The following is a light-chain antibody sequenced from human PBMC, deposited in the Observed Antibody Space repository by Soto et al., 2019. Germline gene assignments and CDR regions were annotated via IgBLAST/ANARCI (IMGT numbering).Light chain of an antibody. CDR1: QSLVYSDGNTY. J-gene: IGKJ2*01. CDR3: PEGARWPYA. V-gene: IGKV2-30*01. CDR2: KVS. Sequence: DVVMTQSPLSLPVTLGQPASISCRSSQSLVYSDGNTYLNWLQQRPGQSPRRLIYKVSNRASGGPHRFGRSGSGTDFTGSISWLEAEEVGVYDCPEGARWPYAFGQGTELQVK.